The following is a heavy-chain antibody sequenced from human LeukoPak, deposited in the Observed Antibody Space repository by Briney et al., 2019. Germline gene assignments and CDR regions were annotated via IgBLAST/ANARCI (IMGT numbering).Heavy chain of an antibody. CDR3: ATNVTYSFDN. CDR2: IHHGGST. CDR1: AYSISSGYY. Sequence: KTSETLSLTCAVSAYSISSGYYRGWIRQPPGKGLEWIGSIHHGGSTYYNPSLKSRITISIDRSKNQFSLKLNSVTAADSAVYYCATNVTYSFDNWGQGTLVTVSS. V-gene: IGHV4-38-2*01. D-gene: IGHD2-21*02. J-gene: IGHJ4*02.